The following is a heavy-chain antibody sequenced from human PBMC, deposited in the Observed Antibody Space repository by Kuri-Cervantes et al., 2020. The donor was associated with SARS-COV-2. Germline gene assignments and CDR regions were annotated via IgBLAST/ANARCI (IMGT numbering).Heavy chain of an antibody. D-gene: IGHD6-6*01. Sequence: GESLKISCAASGFTFSSYSMNWVRQAPGKGLEWVSSISSSSSYIYYADSVKGRFTISRDNAKNSLYLQMNSLRAEDTAVYYCARQGGYSSSSLDYWGQGTLVTVSS. CDR2: ISSSSSYI. CDR3: ARQGGYSSSSLDY. CDR1: GFTFSSYS. J-gene: IGHJ4*02. V-gene: IGHV3-21*01.